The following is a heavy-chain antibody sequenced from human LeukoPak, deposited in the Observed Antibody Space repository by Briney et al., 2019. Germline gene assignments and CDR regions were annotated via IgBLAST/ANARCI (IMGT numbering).Heavy chain of an antibody. V-gene: IGHV3-33*01. CDR3: VGLGTNYYGLR. Sequence: GGSLRLSCAASGFPFSSYGMHWVRQAPGKGLEWVAVIWYDGSSRYYADSVKGRFTISRDNSKNTLYLEMNSLRAEDTAVYYCVGLGTNYYGLRWGQGTLVTVSS. CDR1: GFPFSSYG. CDR2: IWYDGSSR. J-gene: IGHJ4*02. D-gene: IGHD3-10*01.